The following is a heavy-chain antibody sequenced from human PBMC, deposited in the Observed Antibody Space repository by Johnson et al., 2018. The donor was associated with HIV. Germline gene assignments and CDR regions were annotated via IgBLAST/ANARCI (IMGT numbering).Heavy chain of an antibody. CDR2: ISSNGGST. V-gene: IGHV3-64*01. Sequence: VQLVESGGGLVKPGWSLRLSCAASGFTFSSYAMHWVRQAPGKGLEYVSAISSNGGSTYYANSVKGRFTISRDNSKNTLYLQMGSLRAEDMAVYYCARAPGWFDAFDIWGQGTMVTVSS. CDR1: GFTFSSYA. CDR3: ARAPGWFDAFDI. D-gene: IGHD6-19*01. J-gene: IGHJ3*02.